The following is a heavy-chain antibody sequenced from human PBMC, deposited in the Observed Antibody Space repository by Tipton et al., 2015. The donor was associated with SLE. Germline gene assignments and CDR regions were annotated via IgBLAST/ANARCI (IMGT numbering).Heavy chain of an antibody. D-gene: IGHD5-12*01. Sequence: TLSLTCTVSGGSISSYYWSWIRQPAGKGLEWIGRVYASGNTNYNPSLESRVTMSVDTSKNQFSLNLSSVTAADTAVYYCAREWSTYRPFDIWGQGTMVTVSS. J-gene: IGHJ3*02. V-gene: IGHV4-4*07. CDR1: GGSISSYY. CDR3: AREWSTYRPFDI. CDR2: VYASGNT.